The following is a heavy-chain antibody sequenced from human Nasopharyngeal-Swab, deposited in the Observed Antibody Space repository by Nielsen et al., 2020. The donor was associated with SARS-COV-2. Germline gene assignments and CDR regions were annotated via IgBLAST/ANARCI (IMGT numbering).Heavy chain of an antibody. CDR1: GFTFSSYA. CDR2: ISYDGSNK. V-gene: IGHV3-30-3*01. CDR3: ASLLTAMANDY. J-gene: IGHJ4*02. Sequence: GGSLTLSCAASGFTFSSYAMHWVRQAPGKGLEWVAVISYDGSNKYYADSVKGRFTISRDKSKNTLYLQMNSLRAEDTAVYYCASLLTAMANDYWGQGTLVTVSS. D-gene: IGHD5-18*01.